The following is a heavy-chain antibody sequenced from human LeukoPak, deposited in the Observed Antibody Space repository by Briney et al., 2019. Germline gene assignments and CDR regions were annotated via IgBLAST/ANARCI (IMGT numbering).Heavy chain of an antibody. V-gene: IGHV4-39*07. CDR1: GGSISSSSYY. Sequence: SETLSLTCTVSGGSISSSSYYWGWIRQSPGRGLEWIGTIYYSGSTYYNPSLKSRVTRSVDTSKNQFSLKLTSVTAADTAVYYCARGRWRIDYWGQGTLVTVSS. CDR2: IYYSGST. CDR3: ARGRWRIDY. D-gene: IGHD4-23*01. J-gene: IGHJ4*02.